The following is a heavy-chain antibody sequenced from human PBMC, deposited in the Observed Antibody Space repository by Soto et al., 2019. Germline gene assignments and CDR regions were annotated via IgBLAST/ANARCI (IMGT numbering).Heavy chain of an antibody. CDR1: GFTFDDYA. D-gene: IGHD6-13*01. V-gene: IGHV3-9*01. J-gene: IGHJ4*02. CDR2: ISWNSGSI. Sequence: GGSLRLSCAASGFTFDDYAMHWVRQAPGKGLEWVSGISWNSGSIGYADSVKGRFTISRDNAKNSLYLQMNSLRAEDTALYYCSLDSSSSWYRDFYYWGQGTLVTVSS. CDR3: SLDSSSSWYRDFYY.